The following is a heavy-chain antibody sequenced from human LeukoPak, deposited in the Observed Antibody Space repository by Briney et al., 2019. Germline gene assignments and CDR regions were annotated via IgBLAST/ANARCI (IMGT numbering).Heavy chain of an antibody. J-gene: IGHJ4*02. CDR3: TRDPGLYGGNPPGDY. CDR1: GFTAISNY. V-gene: IGHV3-53*01. D-gene: IGHD4-23*01. CDR2: IYSGGST. Sequence: RGSPRLSRAAPGFTAISNYMSWVPQAPRKGLEWVSVIYSGGSTYYADSVKGRFTFSTDNTKTTLYLQMNSLRAEDTAVYYCTRDPGLYGGNPPGDYWGQGTLVTVSS.